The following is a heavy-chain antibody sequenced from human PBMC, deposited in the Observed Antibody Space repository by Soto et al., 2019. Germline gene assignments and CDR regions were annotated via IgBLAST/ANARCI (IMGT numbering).Heavy chain of an antibody. D-gene: IGHD6-13*01. V-gene: IGHV5-10-1*01. CDR3: ARSFDSSSTYGMDV. J-gene: IGHJ6*02. CDR2: IDPSDSYT. Sequence: PGESLKISCXGSGYTFTTYWINWVRQMPGKGLEWMERIDPSDSYTKYSPSFQGHVIMSADKSISTAYLHWSSLKASDTAIYYCARSFDSSSTYGMDVWGQGTTVTVSS. CDR1: GYTFTTYW.